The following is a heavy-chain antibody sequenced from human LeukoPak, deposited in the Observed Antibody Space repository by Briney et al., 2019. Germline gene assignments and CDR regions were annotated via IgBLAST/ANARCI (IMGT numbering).Heavy chain of an antibody. CDR1: GGSISSSSYY. V-gene: IGHV4-39*01. CDR2: IYYSGST. J-gene: IGHJ6*02. Sequence: SETLSLTCTVSGGSISSSSYYWGWIRQPPGKGLEWIGSIYYSGSTYYNPSLKSRVPISVDTSKNQFSLKLSSVTAADTAVYYCARHISYYDYGMDVWGQGTTVTVSS. CDR3: ARHISYYDYGMDV.